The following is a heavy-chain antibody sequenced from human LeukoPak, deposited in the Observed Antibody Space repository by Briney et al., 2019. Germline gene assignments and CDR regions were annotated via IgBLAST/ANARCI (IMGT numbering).Heavy chain of an antibody. CDR3: STWAFYHGLDV. CDR2: IHADGGRT. V-gene: IGHV3-43*02. CDR1: GFSFGDYA. Sequence: GGSLRLSCAASGFSFGDYAMHWVRQIPGKGLECVAHIHADGGRTFYADSVNGRFTISRDNGKNFLYLQMNSLTSDDTALYYCSTWAFYHGLDVWGKGTTVTVSS. D-gene: IGHD2/OR15-2a*01. J-gene: IGHJ6*04.